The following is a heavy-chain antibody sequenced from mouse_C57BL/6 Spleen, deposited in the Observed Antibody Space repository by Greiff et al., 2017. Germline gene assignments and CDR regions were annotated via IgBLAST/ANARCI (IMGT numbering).Heavy chain of an antibody. CDR1: GYTFTSSW. CDR2: FDPSDSDT. D-gene: IGHD2-2*01. V-gene: IGHV1-52*01. CDR3: ARRGGYGGFAY. Sequence: VQLQQPGAELVRPGSSVKLSCKASGYTFTSSWMHWVKQRPIQGLEWIGNFDPSDSDTQYNQKFKDKATLTVDKSSSTAYRQRSSLASEDSAVYCCARRGGYGGFAYWGKGTLVTVSA. J-gene: IGHJ3*01.